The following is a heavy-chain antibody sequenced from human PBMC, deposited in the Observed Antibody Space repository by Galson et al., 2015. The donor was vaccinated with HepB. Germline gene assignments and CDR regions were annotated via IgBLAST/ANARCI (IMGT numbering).Heavy chain of an antibody. CDR2: ISYDGSNK. J-gene: IGHJ5*02. CDR1: GFTFSSYV. V-gene: IGHV3-30-3*01. D-gene: IGHD6-6*01. CDR3: ARGGPLVSRNWFDP. Sequence: SLRLSCAASGFTFSSYVMHWVRQAPGKGLEWVAVISYDGSNKYYADSVKGRFTISRDNSKNTLYLQMNSLRAEDTAVYYCARGGPLVSRNWFDPWGQGTLVTVSS.